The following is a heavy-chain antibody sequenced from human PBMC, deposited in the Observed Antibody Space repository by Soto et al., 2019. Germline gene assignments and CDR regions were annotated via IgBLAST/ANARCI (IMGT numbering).Heavy chain of an antibody. D-gene: IGHD3-22*01. CDR1: GFTFGGSA. V-gene: IGHV3-73*01. CDR3: AKIVAAYDSSGYHFDY. Sequence: LXLSCATSGFTFGGSAMHWVLQASVKGLEWVGHIRSKTNSYATAYAESVKGRFTISRDDSMNTAYLQMNSLKTEDTAVYYCAKIVAAYDSSGYHFDYWGQGTLVTVSS. J-gene: IGHJ4*02. CDR2: IRSKTNSYAT.